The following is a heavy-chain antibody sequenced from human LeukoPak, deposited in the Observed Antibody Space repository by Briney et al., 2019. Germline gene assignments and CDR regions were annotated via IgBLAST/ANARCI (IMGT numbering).Heavy chain of an antibody. D-gene: IGHD1-26*01. CDR2: ISSSSSYI. CDR3: ARYRIVGATIDY. V-gene: IGHV3-21*01. CDR1: GFTFSSYS. J-gene: IGHJ4*02. Sequence: GGSLRLSCAASGFTFSSYSMNWVRQAPGRGLGWVSSISSSSSYIYYADSVKGRFTISRDNAKNSLYLQMNSLRAEDTAVYYCARYRIVGATIDYWGQGTLDTVSS.